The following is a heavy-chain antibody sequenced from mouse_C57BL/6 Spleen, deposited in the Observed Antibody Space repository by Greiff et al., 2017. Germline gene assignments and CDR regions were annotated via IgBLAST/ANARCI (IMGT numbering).Heavy chain of an antibody. CDR1: GYTFTDYY. V-gene: IGHV1-26*01. D-gene: IGHD1-1*01. CDR2: INPNNGGT. CDR3: ARGEIYYYGPYFDY. J-gene: IGHJ2*01. Sequence: EVQLQQSGPELVKPGASVKISCKASGYTFTDYYMNWVKQSHGKSLEWIGDINPNNGGTSYNQKFKGKATLTVDKSSSTAYMELRSLTSEDSAVYYCARGEIYYYGPYFDYWGQGTTLTVSS.